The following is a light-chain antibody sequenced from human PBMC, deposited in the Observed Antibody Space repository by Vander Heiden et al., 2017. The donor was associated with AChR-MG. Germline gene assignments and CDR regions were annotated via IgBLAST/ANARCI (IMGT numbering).Light chain of an antibody. J-gene: IGKJ4*01. V-gene: IGKV1-9*01. CDR2: AAS. CDR3: QQLNSYPPFT. Sequence: IQLPQSPSSLSAAAGDRGTITCRASQGISSYLSWYHQQPGKAPKLLIYAASTLQRGVPSRFIGSGAGTDFSLTISSLQPEDFATYYCQQLNSYPPFTFGGGTKVEIK. CDR1: QGISSY.